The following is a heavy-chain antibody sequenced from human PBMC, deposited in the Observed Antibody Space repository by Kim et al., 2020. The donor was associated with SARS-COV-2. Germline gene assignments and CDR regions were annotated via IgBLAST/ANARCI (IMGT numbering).Heavy chain of an antibody. D-gene: IGHD3-3*01. CDR3: AKDPFYDFWSGYYFDY. CDR1: GFTFSSYA. V-gene: IGHV3-23*01. Sequence: GGSLRLSCAASGFTFSSYALSWVRQAPGKGLEWVSTISGSGGSTYYADSVKGRFTISRDNSKNTLYLQMNSLRAEDTAVYYCAKDPFYDFWSGYYFDYWGQGPLVTLSS. CDR2: ISGSGGST. J-gene: IGHJ4*02.